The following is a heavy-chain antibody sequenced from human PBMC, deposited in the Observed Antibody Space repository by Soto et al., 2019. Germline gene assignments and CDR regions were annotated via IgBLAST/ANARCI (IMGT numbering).Heavy chain of an antibody. CDR2: IYYSGST. CDR1: GGSISSSSYY. J-gene: IGHJ4*02. V-gene: IGHV4-39*01. D-gene: IGHD5-12*01. Sequence: SETLSLTCTLSGGSISSSSYYWGWIRQPPGKGLEWIGSIYYSGSTYYNPSLKSRVTISVDTSKNQFSLKLSSVTAADTAVYYCRSYSGYDYAYPPHDYWGQGTLVTVSS. CDR3: RSYSGYDYAYPPHDY.